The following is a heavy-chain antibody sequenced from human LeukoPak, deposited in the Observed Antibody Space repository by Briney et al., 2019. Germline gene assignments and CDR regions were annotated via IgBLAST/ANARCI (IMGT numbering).Heavy chain of an antibody. CDR1: GGSISSSSYY. CDR3: ARKVPSLADWFDP. D-gene: IGHD1-26*01. CDR2: IYYSGST. V-gene: IGHV4-39*07. Sequence: PSETLSLTCTVSGGSISSSSYYWGWIRQPPGKGLEWIGSIYYSGSTYYNPSLKSRVTISVDTSKNQFSLKLSSVTAADTAVYYCARKVPSLADWFDPWGQGTLVTVSS. J-gene: IGHJ5*02.